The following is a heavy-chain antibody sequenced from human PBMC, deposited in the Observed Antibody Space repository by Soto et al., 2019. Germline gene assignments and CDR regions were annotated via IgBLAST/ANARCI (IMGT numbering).Heavy chain of an antibody. J-gene: IGHJ4*02. D-gene: IGHD5-18*01. CDR1: GFTFSSYA. Sequence: EVQLLESGGGLVQPGGSLRLSCAASGFTFSSYAMSWVRQAPGKGLEWVSAISGSGGSTYYADSVKGRFTISRDNSKNTLYLQMNSLRAEDTAVYYCAPTSGHSYGYFDYWGQGTLVTVSS. V-gene: IGHV3-23*01. CDR2: ISGSGGST. CDR3: APTSGHSYGYFDY.